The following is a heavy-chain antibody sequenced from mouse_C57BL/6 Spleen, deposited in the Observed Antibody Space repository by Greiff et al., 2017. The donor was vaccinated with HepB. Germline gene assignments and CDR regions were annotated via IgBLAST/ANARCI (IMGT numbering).Heavy chain of an antibody. V-gene: IGHV1-81*01. D-gene: IGHD2-5*01. CDR1: GYTFTSYG. J-gene: IGHJ4*01. CDR3: ARSSNFYAMDY. CDR2: IYPRSGNT. Sequence: VQLQESGAELARPGASVKLSCKASGYTFTSYGISWVKQRTGQGLEWIGEIYPRSGNTYYNEKFKGKATLTADKSSSTAYMELRSLTSEDSAIYFCARSSNFYAMDYWGQGTSVTVSS.